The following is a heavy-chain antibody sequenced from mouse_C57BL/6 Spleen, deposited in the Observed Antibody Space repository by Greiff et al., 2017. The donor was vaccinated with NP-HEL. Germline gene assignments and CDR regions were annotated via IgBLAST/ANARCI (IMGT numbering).Heavy chain of an antibody. J-gene: IGHJ2*01. Sequence: EVKLQESGAELVKPGASVKLSCTAPGFNIKDYYMHWVKQRTEQGLEWIGRIDPEDGETKYAPKFQGKATITAYTSSNTAYLQLSSLTSEDTAVYYCARSGGYDLDYWGQGTTLTVSS. CDR1: GFNIKDYY. V-gene: IGHV14-2*01. CDR3: ARSGGYDLDY. CDR2: IDPEDGET. D-gene: IGHD2-2*01.